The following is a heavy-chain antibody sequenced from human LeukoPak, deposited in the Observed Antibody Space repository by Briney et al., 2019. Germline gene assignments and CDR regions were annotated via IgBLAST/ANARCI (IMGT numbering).Heavy chain of an antibody. J-gene: IGHJ5*02. CDR3: ARGAVTTPGSFDP. D-gene: IGHD4-17*01. Sequence: ASVTVSCKASGGTFIIYAISWVRQAPGQGLEWMGRIIPILGIANYAQKFQGRVTITADKSTSTAYMELSSLRSEDTAVYYCARGAVTTPGSFDPWGQGTLVTVSS. CDR2: IIPILGIA. V-gene: IGHV1-69*04. CDR1: GGTFIIYA.